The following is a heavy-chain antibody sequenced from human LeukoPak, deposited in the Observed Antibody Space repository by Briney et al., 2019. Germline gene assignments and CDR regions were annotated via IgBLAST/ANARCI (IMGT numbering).Heavy chain of an antibody. CDR2: IIPIFGTA. CDR1: GGTFSSYA. V-gene: IGHV1-69*05. CDR3: ARELTGGEFDY. J-gene: IGHJ4*02. Sequence: GASVKASCKASGGTFSSYAISWVRQAPGQGLEWMGGIIPIFGTANYAQKFQGRVTITTDESTSTAYMELSSLRSEDTAVYYCARELTGGEFDYWGQGTLVTVSS. D-gene: IGHD3-10*01.